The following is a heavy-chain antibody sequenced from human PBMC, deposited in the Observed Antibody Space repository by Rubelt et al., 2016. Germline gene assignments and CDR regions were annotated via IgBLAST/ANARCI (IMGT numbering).Heavy chain of an antibody. J-gene: IGHJ4*02. Sequence: QVQLVQSGAEVKKPGASVKVSCKASGYTFTGYYMHWVRQAPGQGLEWMGWINPNSGGTNYAQKLQGRLTMTRDTSISTAYMELSRLRSDDTAVYYCARFAIGGHSSGYLFDYWGQGTLVTVSS. CDR2: INPNSGGT. CDR3: ARFAIGGHSSGYLFDY. V-gene: IGHV1-2*02. CDR1: GYTFTGYY. D-gene: IGHD3-22*01.